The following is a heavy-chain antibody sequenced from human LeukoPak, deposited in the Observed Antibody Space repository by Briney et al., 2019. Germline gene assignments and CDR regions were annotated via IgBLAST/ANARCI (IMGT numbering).Heavy chain of an antibody. V-gene: IGHV3-15*01. Sequence: GGSLRLSCAASGFTFSTYGMHWVRQAPGKGLEWVGRIKSKTDGETTDYAAPVKGRFTISRDDSKNMLYLQMNSLKIEDTAVYYCTDWAASSSWDHWGQGTLVTVSS. D-gene: IGHD6-6*01. CDR1: GFTFSTYG. CDR3: TDWAASSSWDH. CDR2: IKSKTDGETT. J-gene: IGHJ4*02.